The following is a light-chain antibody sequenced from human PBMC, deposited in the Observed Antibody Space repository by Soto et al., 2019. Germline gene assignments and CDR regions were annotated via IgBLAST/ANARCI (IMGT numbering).Light chain of an antibody. CDR1: TSNIGSSA. Sequence: QSALTQPPSASGTPGRRVTISCYGSTSNIGSSAVNWYQQLPGTAPKLLIYANDQRPSGVPARFSGSKSGTSASLAISGLQSEDEADYYCAAWDGSLNRYVFAAGTKVTVL. CDR3: AAWDGSLNRYV. CDR2: AND. V-gene: IGLV1-44*01. J-gene: IGLJ1*01.